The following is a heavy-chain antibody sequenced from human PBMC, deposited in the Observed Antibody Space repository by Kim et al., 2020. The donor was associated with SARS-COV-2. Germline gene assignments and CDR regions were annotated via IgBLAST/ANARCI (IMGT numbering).Heavy chain of an antibody. CDR2: ISYDGSNK. CDR3: ARGYSYGSH. D-gene: IGHD5-18*01. V-gene: IGHV3-30-3*01. CDR1: GFTFSSYA. J-gene: IGHJ4*02. Sequence: GGSLRLSCAASGFTFSSYAMHWVRQAPGKGLEWVAVISYDGSNKYYADSVKGRFTISRDNSKNTLYLQMNSLRAEDTAVYYCARGYSYGSHWGQGTLVTVSS.